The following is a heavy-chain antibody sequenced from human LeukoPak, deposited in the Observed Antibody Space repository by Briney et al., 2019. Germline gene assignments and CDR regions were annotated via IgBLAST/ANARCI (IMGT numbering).Heavy chain of an antibody. CDR3: ARDEGAYS. CDR2: IKQDGSEG. V-gene: IGHV3-7*03. D-gene: IGHD1-26*01. CDR1: GFIFSNYW. Sequence: GGSLRLSCTASGFIFSNYWMCWVRQAPGKGLEWVASIKQDGSEGYYVDSVKGRFTISRDNAKSSLYLQMRSLRAEDSAVYYCARDEGAYSWGQGTLVTVSS. J-gene: IGHJ4*02.